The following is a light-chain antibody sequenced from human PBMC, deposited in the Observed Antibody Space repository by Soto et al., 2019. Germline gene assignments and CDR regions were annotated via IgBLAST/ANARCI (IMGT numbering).Light chain of an antibody. Sequence: QSVLTQPPSASGTPGQRVTISCSGSSSNIGSNTVSWYQQVPGTAPKLLIYTNNQRPSGVPDRFSGSNSGTSASLAISGLQSEDEADYYCAAWDDSLNGVVFGGGTKLTVL. V-gene: IGLV1-44*01. J-gene: IGLJ2*01. CDR3: AAWDDSLNGVV. CDR2: TNN. CDR1: SSNIGSNT.